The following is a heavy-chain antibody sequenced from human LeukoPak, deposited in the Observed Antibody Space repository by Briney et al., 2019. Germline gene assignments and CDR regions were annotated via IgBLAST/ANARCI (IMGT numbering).Heavy chain of an antibody. J-gene: IGHJ4*02. Sequence: SETLSLTCTISGGSINSYYWSWIRQPPGKGLEWIGYIYYSGSTSYNPSLKSRVTILVDTSKNQFSLKLRSVTAADTAVYYCARLEPYSGSYTRFYCAFWGQGTLVTVSS. CDR3: ARLEPYSGSYTRFYCAF. D-gene: IGHD1-26*01. CDR1: GGSINSYY. V-gene: IGHV4-59*08. CDR2: IYYSGST.